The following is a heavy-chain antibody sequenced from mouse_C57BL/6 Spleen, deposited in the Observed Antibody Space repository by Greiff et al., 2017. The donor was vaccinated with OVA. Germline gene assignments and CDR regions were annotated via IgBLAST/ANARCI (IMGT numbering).Heavy chain of an antibody. CDR2: INPYNGGT. V-gene: IGHV1-19*01. J-gene: IGHJ2*01. Sequence: VQLKQSGPVLVKPGASVKMSCKASGYTFTDYYMNWVKQSHGKSLEWIGVINPYNGGTSYNQKFKGKATLTVDKSSSTAYMELNSLTSEDSAVYYCARPTTDGSSPYFDYWGQGTTLTVSS. CDR3: ARPTTDGSSPYFDY. CDR1: GYTFTDYY. D-gene: IGHD1-1*01.